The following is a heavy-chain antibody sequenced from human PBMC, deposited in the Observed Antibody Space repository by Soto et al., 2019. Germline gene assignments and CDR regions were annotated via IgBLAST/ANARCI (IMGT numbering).Heavy chain of an antibody. CDR2: IIPIFGTA. V-gene: IGHV1-69*01. Sequence: QVQLVQSGAEVKKPGSSVKVSCKASGGTFSSYAISWVRQAPGQGLEGMGGIIPIFGTANYAQKFQGRVTITADESTSTAYMELSSLRSEDTAVYYGARDFAGEIAARPPRGMDVWGQGTTVTVSS. CDR1: GGTFSSYA. J-gene: IGHJ6*02. CDR3: ARDFAGEIAARPPRGMDV. D-gene: IGHD6-6*01.